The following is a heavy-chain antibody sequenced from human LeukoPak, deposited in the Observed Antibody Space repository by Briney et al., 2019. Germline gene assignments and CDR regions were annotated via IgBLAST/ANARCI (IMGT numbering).Heavy chain of an antibody. Sequence: ASVKVSCKASGYTFINYGITWVRQAPGQGLEWMGWVSAYADNTNYVQKFQGRVSMTTDTSTNTAYMELRSLRPDDTAVYYCARDWIGCHGFDYWGQGTLVTVSS. CDR2: VSAYADNT. V-gene: IGHV1-18*01. CDR3: ARDWIGCHGFDY. J-gene: IGHJ4*02. CDR1: GYTFINYG. D-gene: IGHD2-2*03.